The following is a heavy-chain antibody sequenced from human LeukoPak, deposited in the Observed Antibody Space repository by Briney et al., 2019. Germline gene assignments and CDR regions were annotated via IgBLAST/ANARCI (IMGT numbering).Heavy chain of an antibody. V-gene: IGHV1-46*01. CDR2: INPSGGST. CDR3: ARDLLGIAAAGTDY. D-gene: IGHD6-13*01. CDR1: GYTFTGYY. Sequence: ASVRVSCQASGYTFTGYYMHWVRQAPGQGLEWMGIINPSGGSTSYAQKFQGRVTMTRDTSTSTVYMELSSLRSEDTAVYYCARDLLGIAAAGTDYWGQGTLVTVSS. J-gene: IGHJ4*02.